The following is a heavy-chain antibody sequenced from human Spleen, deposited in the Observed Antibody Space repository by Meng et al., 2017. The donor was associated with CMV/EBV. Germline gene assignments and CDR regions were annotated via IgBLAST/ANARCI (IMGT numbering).Heavy chain of an antibody. CDR1: GYTFTGYY. CDR2: INPNSGGT. Sequence: ASVKVSCKASGYTFTGYYMHWVRQAPGQGLEWMGWINPNSGGTNYAQKFQGRVSMTRETSISPAYMELSRLRSDDTAVYYCAREAHCSSSSCAVDYWGQGTLVTVSS. V-gene: IGHV1-2*02. D-gene: IGHD2-2*01. J-gene: IGHJ4*02. CDR3: AREAHCSSSSCAVDY.